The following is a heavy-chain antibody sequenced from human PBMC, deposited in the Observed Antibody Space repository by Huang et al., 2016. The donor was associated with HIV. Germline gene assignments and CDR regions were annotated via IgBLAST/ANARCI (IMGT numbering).Heavy chain of an antibody. D-gene: IGHD4-17*01. J-gene: IGHJ5*02. CDR2: IKTKPAKS. V-gene: IGHV7-4-1*02. CDR3: ARDVREVRDFSVNYSWFDP. Sequence: QVQVVQSGSELKKPGASVKISCKASGYIFSDYAMNWVRQAPGQGLEGMGWIKTKPAKSTYARGFTVRFVFSFDTSVNTAYLEINSLKTEDTAVYYCARDVREVRDFSVNYSWFDPWGQGTLVAVSS. CDR1: GYIFSDYA.